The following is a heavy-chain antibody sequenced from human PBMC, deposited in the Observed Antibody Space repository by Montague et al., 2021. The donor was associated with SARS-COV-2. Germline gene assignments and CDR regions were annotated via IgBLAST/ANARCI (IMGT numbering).Heavy chain of an antibody. CDR1: GGSISRFS. J-gene: IGHJ4*02. V-gene: IGHV4-59*12. CDR3: ARGATDFGGNSVGFDD. CDR2: IYSTGST. D-gene: IGHD4-23*01. Sequence: SETLSLTCTVSGGSISRFSWSWIRQPPGKELEWIAYIYSTGSTDYNPSLKSRVTISLETSKKQFSLTLTSLTAADTAVYYCARGATDFGGNSVGFDDWGQGTLVTVSS.